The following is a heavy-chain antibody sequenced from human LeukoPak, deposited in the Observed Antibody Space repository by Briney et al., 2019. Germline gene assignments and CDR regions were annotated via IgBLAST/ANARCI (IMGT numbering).Heavy chain of an antibody. CDR2: ISGSGGST. J-gene: IGHJ4*02. CDR1: GFTFSSYA. Sequence: QPGGSLRLSCAASGFTFSSYAMSWVRQAPGEGLEWVSAISGSGGSTYYADPVKGRFTISRDNSKNTLYLQMNSLRAEDTAVYYCAKGRAYYYDSSGYPYWGQGTLVTVSS. CDR3: AKGRAYYYDSSGYPY. D-gene: IGHD3-22*01. V-gene: IGHV3-23*01.